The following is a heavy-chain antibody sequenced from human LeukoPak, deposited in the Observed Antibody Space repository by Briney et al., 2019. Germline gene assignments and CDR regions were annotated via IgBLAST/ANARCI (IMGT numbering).Heavy chain of an antibody. CDR1: GYPFVAYY. Sequence: GASVKVSCKTSGYPFVAYYIHWVRQAPGQGLEWMARINPNGGVTKIAQKLQGRITVSRDTSVTTAYMELSGLISDDTALYYCARDRYYDSSGTNPGERALYIWGQGTMITVSS. V-gene: IGHV1-2*02. CDR3: ARDRYYDSSGTNPGERALYI. CDR2: INPNGGVT. J-gene: IGHJ3*02. D-gene: IGHD3-22*01.